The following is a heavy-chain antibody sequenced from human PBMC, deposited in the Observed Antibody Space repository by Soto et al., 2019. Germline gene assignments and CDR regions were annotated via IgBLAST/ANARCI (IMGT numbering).Heavy chain of an antibody. CDR1: GFTFDDYG. CDR3: ARLTPKWELLPSYYYGMDV. D-gene: IGHD1-26*01. CDR2: INWNGGST. Sequence: PGGSLRLSCAASGFTFDDYGMSWVRQAPGKGLEWVSGINWNGGSTGYADSVKGRFTISRDNAKNSLYLQMNSLRAEDTALYYCARLTPKWELLPSYYYGMDVWGQGSTVTVSS. V-gene: IGHV3-20*04. J-gene: IGHJ6*02.